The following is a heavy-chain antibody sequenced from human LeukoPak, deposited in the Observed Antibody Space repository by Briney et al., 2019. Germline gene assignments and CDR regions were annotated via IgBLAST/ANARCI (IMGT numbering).Heavy chain of an antibody. CDR3: AREGAAAEDVNWFDP. Sequence: PSETLSLTCTVSGGSISSSSYYWGWIRQPPGKGLEWIGSIYYSGSTYYNPSLKSRVTISVDTSKNQFSLKLSSVTAADTAVYYCAREGAAAEDVNWFDPWGQGTLVTVSS. J-gene: IGHJ5*02. D-gene: IGHD6-25*01. CDR1: GGSISSSSYY. V-gene: IGHV4-39*02. CDR2: IYYSGST.